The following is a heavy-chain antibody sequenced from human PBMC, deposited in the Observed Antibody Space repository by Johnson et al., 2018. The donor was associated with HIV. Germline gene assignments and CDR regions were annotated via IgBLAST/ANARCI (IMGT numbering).Heavy chain of an antibody. Sequence: VQLVESGGGFVQPGRSLRLSCAPSGFTIDDDAIHWVRQAPGKGLEWVSGINWNGDNTGYADSLKGRFTISRDNAKNSLYLQMNSLRAEDTAVYYCARDPQWWEYAFDIWGQGTMVTVSS. CDR2: INWNGDNT. J-gene: IGHJ3*02. CDR3: ARDPQWWEYAFDI. CDR1: GFTIDDDA. D-gene: IGHD1-26*01. V-gene: IGHV3-20*04.